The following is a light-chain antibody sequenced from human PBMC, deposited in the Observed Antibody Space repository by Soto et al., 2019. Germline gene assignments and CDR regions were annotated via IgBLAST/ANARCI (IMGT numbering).Light chain of an antibody. CDR1: DVGSFLL. CDR2: EGN. Sequence: ALTQPASVSGSPGQSITISCSDVGSFLLVSWYQQRPGKAPQLIIYEGNKRPSGISNRFSGFKSGNTASLTVSGLQAEDEADYYCCSYASTSTPCVFGTGTKVTVL. CDR3: CSYASTSTPCV. J-gene: IGLJ1*01. V-gene: IGLV2-14*02.